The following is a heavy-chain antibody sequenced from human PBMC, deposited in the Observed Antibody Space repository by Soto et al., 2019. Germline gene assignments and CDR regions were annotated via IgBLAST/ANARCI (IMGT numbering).Heavy chain of an antibody. D-gene: IGHD2-15*01. CDR3: ARDNPYCSGGSCYSGAFDI. CDR2: IYYSGST. V-gene: IGHV4-31*03. J-gene: IGHJ3*02. CDR1: GGCMSSGGDY. Sequence: SETLSLTCTVSGGCMSSGGDYWSCIRQHPGKGLEWIGYIYYSGSTYYNPSLKSRVTISVDTSKNQFSLKLSSVTAADTAVYYCARDNPYCSGGSCYSGAFDIWGQGTMVTVSS.